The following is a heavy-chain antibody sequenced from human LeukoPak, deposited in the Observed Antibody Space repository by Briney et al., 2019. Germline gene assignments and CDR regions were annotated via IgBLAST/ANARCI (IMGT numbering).Heavy chain of an antibody. CDR2: INHSGST. V-gene: IGHV4-34*01. CDR3: ARQGYYDILTGYYNVLDF. CDR1: GGSFSGYH. J-gene: IGHJ4*02. Sequence: SETLSLTCAVYGGSFSGYHWSWIRQPPGKGLEWIGDINHSGSTNYNPSLKSRVTISVDTSKNQFSLKLSSVTAADTAVYYCARQGYYDILTGYYNVLDFWGQGTLVTVSS. D-gene: IGHD3-9*01.